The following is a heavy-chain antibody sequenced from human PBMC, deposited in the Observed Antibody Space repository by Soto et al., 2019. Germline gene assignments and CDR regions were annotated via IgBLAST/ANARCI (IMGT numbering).Heavy chain of an antibody. D-gene: IGHD1-26*01. Sequence: EVQLAESGGGLVQPGGSLRLSCAASGFTFGNYWMSWVRQAPGKGLEWVANIKVDGSEEYYLDSVKGRFTISRDNAKNSLYLQMNSLTAEDTAVYYCARDWDGRGPSIDYWGQGTLATVSS. CDR2: IKVDGSEE. J-gene: IGHJ4*02. CDR3: ARDWDGRGPSIDY. V-gene: IGHV3-7*04. CDR1: GFTFGNYW.